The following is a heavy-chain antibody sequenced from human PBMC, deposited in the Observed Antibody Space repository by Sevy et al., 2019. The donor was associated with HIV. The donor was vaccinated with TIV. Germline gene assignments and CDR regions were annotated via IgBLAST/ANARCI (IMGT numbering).Heavy chain of an antibody. J-gene: IGHJ3*02. CDR2: INHSGST. D-gene: IGHD3-3*01. V-gene: IGHV4-34*01. CDR1: GGSFSGYY. CDR3: AVLYYDFWSGDAFDI. Sequence: SETLSLTCAVYGGSFSGYYWSWIRQPPGKGLEWIGEINHSGSTNYNPSLKSRVTISVDTSKNQFSLKLSSVTAADTAVYYCAVLYYDFWSGDAFDIWGQGTMVTVSS.